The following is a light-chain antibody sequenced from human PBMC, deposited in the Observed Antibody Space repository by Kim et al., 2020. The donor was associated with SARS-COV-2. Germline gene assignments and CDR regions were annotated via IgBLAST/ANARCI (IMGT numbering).Light chain of an antibody. J-gene: IGLJ1*01. CDR1: SSDVGSYNL. Sequence: PGQTITISCTGTSSDVGSYNLVSWYRQPPGKAPKLMIYEVTKRPSGVSNRISASKSGNTASLTISGLQAEDEADYYCCSYAGRSYVFGTGTKVTVL. CDR3: CSYAGRSYV. CDR2: EVT. V-gene: IGLV2-23*02.